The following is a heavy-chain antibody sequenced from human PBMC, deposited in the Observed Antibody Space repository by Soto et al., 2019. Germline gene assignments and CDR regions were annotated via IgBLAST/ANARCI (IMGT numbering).Heavy chain of an antibody. D-gene: IGHD6-6*01. J-gene: IGHJ3*02. CDR1: GYTFTSYG. CDR3: ARVSPARRPGGAFDI. CDR2: ISAYNGNT. V-gene: IGHV1-18*04. Sequence: EASVKVSCKASGYTFTSYGISWVRQAPGQGLEWMGWISAYNGNTNYAQKLQGRVTMTTDTSTSTAYMELRSLRSDDTAVYYCARVSPARRPGGAFDIWGQGTMVTVSS.